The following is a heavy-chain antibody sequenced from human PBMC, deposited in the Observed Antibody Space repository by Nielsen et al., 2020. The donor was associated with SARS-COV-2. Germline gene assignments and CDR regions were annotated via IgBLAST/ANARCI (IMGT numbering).Heavy chain of an antibody. V-gene: IGHV1-3*01. CDR1: GCTFSHYS. J-gene: IGHJ4*02. D-gene: IGHD1-26*01. Sequence: ASVKVSCKASGCTFSHYSLHWVRQAPGQGLQWMGWINGGDGNTKYSQEFQGRLTITRDTSASTVYMALSSLRSEDTAIYYCASRIVAAFDFWGQGTLLAVSS. CDR3: ASRIVAAFDF. CDR2: INGGDGNT.